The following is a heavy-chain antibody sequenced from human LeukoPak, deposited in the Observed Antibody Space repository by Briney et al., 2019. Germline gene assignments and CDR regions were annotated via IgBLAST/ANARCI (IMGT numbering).Heavy chain of an antibody. CDR2: ISAYNGNT. CDR3: ARGPTIPNWFDP. J-gene: IGHJ5*02. D-gene: IGHD5-12*01. Sequence: GASVKVSCKASGYTFTTYGISWVRQAPGQGLEWMGWISAYNGNTNYAQNLQGRVTMTTDTSTTTAYMELRSLRSDDTAVYYCARGPTIPNWFDPWGQGTLVTVSS. V-gene: IGHV1-18*01. CDR1: GYTFTTYG.